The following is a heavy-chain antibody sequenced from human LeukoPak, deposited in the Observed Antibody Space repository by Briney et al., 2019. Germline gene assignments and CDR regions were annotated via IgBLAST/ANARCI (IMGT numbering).Heavy chain of an antibody. D-gene: IGHD3/OR15-3a*01. CDR1: GYTFTSYY. Sequence: ASVKVSCKASGYTFTSYYMHWVRQAPGQGLEWMGGIIPIFGTADYAQKFQGRVTITADESTSTAYMELSSLRSEDTAVYYCARCPIWTGVCPYNWFDPWGQGTLVTVSS. CDR2: IIPIFGTA. CDR3: ARCPIWTGVCPYNWFDP. V-gene: IGHV1-69*13. J-gene: IGHJ5*02.